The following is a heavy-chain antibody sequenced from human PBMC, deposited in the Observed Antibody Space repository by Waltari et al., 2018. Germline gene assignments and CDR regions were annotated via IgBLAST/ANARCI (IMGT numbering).Heavy chain of an antibody. D-gene: IGHD5-12*01. Sequence: QVQLQESGPGLVKPSETLSLTCTVSGGSISSHYWSWIRQPPGKGLEWIGYIYYSGSTNYNPSRKSRVTISVDTSKNQFSLKLSSVTAADTAVYYCARDSATMVAFDIWGQGTMVTVSS. CDR1: GGSISSHY. CDR3: ARDSATMVAFDI. CDR2: IYYSGST. J-gene: IGHJ3*02. V-gene: IGHV4-59*11.